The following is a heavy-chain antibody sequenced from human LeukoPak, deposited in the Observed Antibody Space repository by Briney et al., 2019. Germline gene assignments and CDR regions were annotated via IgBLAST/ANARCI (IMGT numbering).Heavy chain of an antibody. CDR1: GGSISYYY. V-gene: IGHV4-59*01. D-gene: IGHD3-9*01. CDR2: IFYSGTT. CDR3: ARGYYDILTGYRGVLDY. J-gene: IGHJ4*02. Sequence: PSETLSLTCTVSGGSISYYYWSWIRQPPGKGLEWIGYIFYSGTTNYNPSLKSRVTISVDTSKNQFSLKLSSVTAADTAVYYCARGYYDILTGYRGVLDYWGQGTLVTVSS.